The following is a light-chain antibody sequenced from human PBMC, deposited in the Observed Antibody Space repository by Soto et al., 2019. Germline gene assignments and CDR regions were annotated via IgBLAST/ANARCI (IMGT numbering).Light chain of an antibody. Sequence: SALTQPASVSGSPGQSITISCTGTSSDVGGYNFVSWYQQHPGEAPKLIIYEVTNRPSGLFNRFSGSKSGNTASLTVSGLQTEYEADYYCSSYTAGSPYVFGPGTKLTVL. J-gene: IGLJ1*01. CDR3: SSYTAGSPYV. V-gene: IGLV2-14*01. CDR2: EVT. CDR1: SSDVGGYNF.